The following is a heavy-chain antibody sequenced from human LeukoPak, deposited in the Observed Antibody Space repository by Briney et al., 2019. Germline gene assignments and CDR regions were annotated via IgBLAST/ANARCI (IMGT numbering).Heavy chain of an antibody. V-gene: IGHV4-4*07. CDR1: GGSISSYY. CDR2: IYASGST. CDR3: ASNGVTSGPFDY. D-gene: IGHD4-11*01. J-gene: IGHJ4*02. Sequence: SETLSLTCTVSGGSISSYYWSWIRQPAGKGLEWIGRIYASGSTSYNPSLKSRVTMSVDTSKNQFSLKLSSVTAADTAVYYCASNGVTSGPFDYWGQGTLVTVSS.